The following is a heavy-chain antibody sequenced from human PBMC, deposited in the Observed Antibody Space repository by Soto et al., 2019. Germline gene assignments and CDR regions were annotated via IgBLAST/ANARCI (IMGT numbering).Heavy chain of an antibody. D-gene: IGHD2-2*01. Sequence: GGSLRLSCAASGFTFSGYVVSWVRQAPGKGLEWVSSITGSGGSTYYADSVKGRFTISRDNSKNTLYLQMNSLRAEDTAVYYCAKDGKVPAHYYMDVWGKGTTVTVSS. V-gene: IGHV3-23*01. CDR3: AKDGKVPAHYYMDV. J-gene: IGHJ6*03. CDR2: ITGSGGST. CDR1: GFTFSGYV.